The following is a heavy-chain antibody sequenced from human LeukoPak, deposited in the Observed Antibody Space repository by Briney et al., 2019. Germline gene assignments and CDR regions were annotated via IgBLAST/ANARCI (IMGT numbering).Heavy chain of an antibody. CDR2: IRQDGTEQ. CDR3: ARVGPPYYYYYMDV. CDR1: GFTFSASW. J-gene: IGHJ6*03. V-gene: IGHV3-7*01. Sequence: GGSLRLSCAASGFTFSASWMSWVRQAPGKGLEWVANIRQDGTEQYTADPLKGRFTISRDNTKRTLYLQINSLRVEDTAVYYCARVGPPYYYYYMDVWGNGSTVIVSS.